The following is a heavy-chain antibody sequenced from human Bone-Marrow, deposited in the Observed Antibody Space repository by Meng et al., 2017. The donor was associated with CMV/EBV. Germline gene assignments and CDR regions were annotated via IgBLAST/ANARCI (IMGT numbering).Heavy chain of an antibody. CDR2: ISSSSSYK. CDR3: ARDADIVVVPAYFDY. V-gene: IGHV3-21*01. CDR1: GFTFSSYS. D-gene: IGHD2-2*01. Sequence: LSLTCAASGFTFSSYSMNWVRQAPGKGLEWVSSISSSSSYKYYADSVKGRFTISRDNAKNSLYLQMNSLRAEDTAVYYCARDADIVVVPAYFDYWGQGTLVTVSS. J-gene: IGHJ4*02.